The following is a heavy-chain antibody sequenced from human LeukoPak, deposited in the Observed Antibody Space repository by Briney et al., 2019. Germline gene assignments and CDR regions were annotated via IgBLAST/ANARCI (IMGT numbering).Heavy chain of an antibody. D-gene: IGHD3-10*01. CDR3: ARDTQHYYGSRHAFDI. J-gene: IGHJ3*02. Sequence: SETLSLTCTVSGGSISSYYWSWIRQPPGKGLEWIGYIYTSGSTNYNPSLKSRVTISVDTSKNQFSLKLSSVTAADTAVYYCARDTQHYYGSRHAFDIWGQGTMVTVSS. CDR2: IYTSGST. V-gene: IGHV4-59*01. CDR1: GGSISSYY.